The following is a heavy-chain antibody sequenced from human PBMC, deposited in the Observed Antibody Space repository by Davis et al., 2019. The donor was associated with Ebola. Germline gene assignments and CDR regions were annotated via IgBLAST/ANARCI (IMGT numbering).Heavy chain of an antibody. D-gene: IGHD6-19*01. CDR2: INHSGST. Sequence: MPSETLSLTCAVYGGSFSDYYWSWIRQPPGKGLEWIGEINHSGSTNYNPSLKSRVTISVDTSKNQFSLKLSSVTAADTAVYYCAREDSSGWYRGDAFDIWGQGTMVTVSS. CDR3: AREDSSGWYRGDAFDI. V-gene: IGHV4-34*01. J-gene: IGHJ3*02. CDR1: GGSFSDYY.